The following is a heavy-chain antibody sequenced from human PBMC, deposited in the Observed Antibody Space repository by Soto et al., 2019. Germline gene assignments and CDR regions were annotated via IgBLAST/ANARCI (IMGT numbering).Heavy chain of an antibody. V-gene: IGHV3-30*03. CDR3: ARDLHGDPYY. CDR2: ISYDGSNK. CDR1: GFTFSTYA. D-gene: IGHD4-17*01. Sequence: GGSLRLSCAASGFTFSTYAMAWVRQAPGKGLEWVAVISYDGSNKYYADSVKGRFTISRDNSKNTLYLQMNSLRAEDTAVYYCARDLHGDPYYWGQGTLVTVSS. J-gene: IGHJ4*02.